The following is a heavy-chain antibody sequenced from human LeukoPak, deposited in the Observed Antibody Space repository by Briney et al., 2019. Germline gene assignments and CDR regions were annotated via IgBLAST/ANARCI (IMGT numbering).Heavy chain of an antibody. CDR2: IKEDGSEK. CDR1: GFTFSSYA. CDR3: ARLGGSWYVYY. Sequence: PGGSLRLSCAASGFTFSSYAMSWVRQAPGKGLEWVANIKEDGSEKYYVDSVKGRFTISRDNAKNSLYLQMNSLRAEDTAVYYCARLGGSWYVYYWGQGTLATVSS. V-gene: IGHV3-7*01. J-gene: IGHJ4*02. D-gene: IGHD6-13*01.